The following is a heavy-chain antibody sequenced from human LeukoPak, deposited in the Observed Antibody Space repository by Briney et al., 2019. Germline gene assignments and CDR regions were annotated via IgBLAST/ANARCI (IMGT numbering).Heavy chain of an antibody. Sequence: GGSLRLSCAASGFTVSSNYMNWVRQAPGKGLEWVSVIYSGGSTYYADSVKGRFTISRDNSKNMLYLQMNSLRAEDTAVYYCARGYDYGDYFDYWGQGTLVTVSS. J-gene: IGHJ4*02. CDR3: ARGYDYGDYFDY. CDR2: IYSGGST. V-gene: IGHV3-53*01. D-gene: IGHD4-17*01. CDR1: GFTVSSNY.